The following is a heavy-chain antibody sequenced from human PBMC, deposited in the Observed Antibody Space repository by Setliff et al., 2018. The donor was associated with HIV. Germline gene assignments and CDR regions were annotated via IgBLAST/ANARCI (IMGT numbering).Heavy chain of an antibody. Sequence: VKVSCKLSGYTLTELSRHWVRQAPGKGLEWMGGFDPEDGETIYAQKFQGRVTMTEDTSTDTAYMGLSSLRSEDTAVYYCAFRSGFHVGLDAWGQGTLVTVSS. CDR3: AFRSGFHVGLDA. D-gene: IGHD3-3*01. CDR1: GYTLTELS. CDR2: FDPEDGET. J-gene: IGHJ5*02. V-gene: IGHV1-24*01.